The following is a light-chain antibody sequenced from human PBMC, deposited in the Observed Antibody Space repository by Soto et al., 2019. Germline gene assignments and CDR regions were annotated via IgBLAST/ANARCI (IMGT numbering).Light chain of an antibody. CDR1: TSNILRNY. CDR2: MND. V-gene: IGLV1-47*01. Sequence: QSVLTQPPSASGNPGQRLTISCSGSTSNILRNYVYWYRQFPGTAPRLLISMNDQRPSGVPDRFSGSKSGTSASLAISGLRSEGEADYYCASWDDSLSGYVFGTGTKLTVL. CDR3: ASWDDSLSGYV. J-gene: IGLJ1*01.